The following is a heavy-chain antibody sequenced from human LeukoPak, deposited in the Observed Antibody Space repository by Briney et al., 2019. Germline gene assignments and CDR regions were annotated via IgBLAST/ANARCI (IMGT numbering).Heavy chain of an antibody. CDR3: ARVLGYDSSGYYYGGGYFDY. J-gene: IGHJ4*02. CDR2: IIPMFGTA. D-gene: IGHD3-22*01. Sequence: ASVKVSCKASGTTFSSYAVGWVRQAPGQGLEWMGGIIPMFGTANYAQKFQGRVTITADESASTAYMELTSLRSEDTAVYYCARVLGYDSSGYYYGGGYFDYWGQGTLVSVSS. CDR1: GTTFSSYA. V-gene: IGHV1-69*13.